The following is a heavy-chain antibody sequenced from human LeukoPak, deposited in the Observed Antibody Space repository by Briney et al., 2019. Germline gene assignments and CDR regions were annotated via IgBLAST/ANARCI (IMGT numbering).Heavy chain of an antibody. CDR3: ARDNGYYYDSSGYPSDY. D-gene: IGHD3-22*01. V-gene: IGHV1-18*01. CDR2: ISAYNGNT. CDR1: GYTFTSYG. Sequence: ASVKVSCKASGYTFTSYGISWVRQAPGQGLEWMGWISAYNGNTNYAQKLQGRVTMTTDTSTSTAYMELRSLRSDDTAVYYCARDNGYYYDSSGYPSDYWGQGTLVTASS. J-gene: IGHJ4*02.